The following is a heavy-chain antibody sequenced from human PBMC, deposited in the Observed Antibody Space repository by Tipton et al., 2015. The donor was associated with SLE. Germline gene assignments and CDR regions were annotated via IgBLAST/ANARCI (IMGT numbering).Heavy chain of an antibody. D-gene: IGHD1-26*01. CDR2: IYRSGST. J-gene: IGHJ4*02. CDR1: GGSISSGGYS. Sequence: LRLSCAVSGGSISSGGYSWSWIRQPPGKGLEWIGYIYRSGSTYYNPSLKSRVTISVDRSKNQFSLKLSSVTAADTAVYYCAGMSYPREGYFDYWGQGTLVTVSS. CDR3: AGMSYPREGYFDY. V-gene: IGHV4-30-2*01.